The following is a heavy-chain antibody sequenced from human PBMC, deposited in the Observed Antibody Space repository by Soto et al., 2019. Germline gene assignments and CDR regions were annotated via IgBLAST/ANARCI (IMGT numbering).Heavy chain of an antibody. Sequence: SQTLSLTCAITGDSVSSNSAGWSWVRQSPSRGLEWLGRTYYRSKWYYEYTVSVRGRITINPDTSKNQYSLQLNSVTPEDTAVYFCARGEQYSGRIFDYWGQGTLVTVS. CDR3: ARGEQYSGRIFDY. CDR2: TYYRSKWYY. V-gene: IGHV6-1*01. CDR1: GDSVSSNSAG. J-gene: IGHJ4*01. D-gene: IGHD1-26*01.